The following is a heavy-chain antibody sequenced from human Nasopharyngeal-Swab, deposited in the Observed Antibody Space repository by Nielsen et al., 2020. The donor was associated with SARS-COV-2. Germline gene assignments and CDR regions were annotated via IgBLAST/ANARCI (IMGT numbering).Heavy chain of an antibody. D-gene: IGHD3-10*01. CDR2: IYTNTGNP. J-gene: IGHJ5*02. CDR3: AIDAILWFGELLIWFDP. V-gene: IGHV7-4-1*02. Sequence: WVRQPAGQGVEGMGRIYTNTGNPTYAQGFTGRFVFSLDTSDSTAYLQISSLKAEDTAVYYCAIDAILWFGELLIWFDPWGQGTLVTVSS.